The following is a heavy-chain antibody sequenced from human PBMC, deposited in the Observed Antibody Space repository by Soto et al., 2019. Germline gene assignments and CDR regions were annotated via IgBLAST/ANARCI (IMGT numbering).Heavy chain of an antibody. J-gene: IGHJ5*02. D-gene: IGHD4-17*01. V-gene: IGHV3-74*01. CDR1: GFTFSNYW. Sequence: EVQLVESGGGLVQPGGSLRLSCAVSGFTFSNYWMHWVRQAPGKGLVWVSRINSDGSSTSYADFVKGRFTISRDNANNTLYPQMNSLSAEDTAVYYCARFRVDGDYVPWGPGTLVTVSS. CDR3: ARFRVDGDYVP. CDR2: INSDGSST.